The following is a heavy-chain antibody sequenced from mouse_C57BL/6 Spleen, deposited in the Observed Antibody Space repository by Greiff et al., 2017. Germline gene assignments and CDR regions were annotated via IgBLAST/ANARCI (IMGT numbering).Heavy chain of an antibody. V-gene: IGHV1-22*01. CDR1: GYTFTDYW. D-gene: IGHD1-1*01. CDR3: ARKKLLHYYFGY. CDR2: IKPNNGGT. Sequence: VQLQQSGAELVKPGASVKMSCKASGYTFTDYWMHWVKQSHGKSLEWIGDIKPNNGGTSYNQKFKGKATLTVHRSSSTAYMELHSLTSEDSAVYNYARKKLLHYYFGYWGQGTTVTVSS. J-gene: IGHJ2*01.